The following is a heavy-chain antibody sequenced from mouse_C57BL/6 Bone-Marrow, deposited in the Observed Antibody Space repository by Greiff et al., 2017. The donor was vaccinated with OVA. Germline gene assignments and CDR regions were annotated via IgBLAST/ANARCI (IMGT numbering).Heavy chain of an antibody. CDR1: GYTFTSYG. J-gene: IGHJ4*01. CDR3: ARPANWGYAMDY. D-gene: IGHD4-1*01. Sequence: VQLQESGAELARPGASVKLSCKASGYTFTSYGISWVKQRTGQGLEWIGEIYPRSGNTYYNEKFKGKATLTADKSSSTAYMELRSLTSEDSAVYFCARPANWGYAMDYWGQGTSVTVSS. V-gene: IGHV1-81*01. CDR2: IYPRSGNT.